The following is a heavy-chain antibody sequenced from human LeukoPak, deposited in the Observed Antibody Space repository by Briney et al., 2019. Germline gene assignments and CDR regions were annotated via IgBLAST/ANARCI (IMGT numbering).Heavy chain of an antibody. J-gene: IGHJ3*02. CDR1: GFTFSSYS. V-gene: IGHV3-21*01. D-gene: IGHD6-13*01. CDR2: ISSSSSYR. CDR3: VRLGTSEGGAFDI. Sequence: GGSLRLSCAASGFTFSSYSMNWVRQAPGKGLEWVSSISSSSSYRYYADSVKGRFTISRDNAKNSLYLQMNILRADNTAVYYCVRLGTSEGGAFDIWGQGTMVTVSS.